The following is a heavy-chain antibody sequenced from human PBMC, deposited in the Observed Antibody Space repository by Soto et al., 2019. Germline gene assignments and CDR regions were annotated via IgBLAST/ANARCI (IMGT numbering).Heavy chain of an antibody. D-gene: IGHD3-9*01. CDR1: GFTFSSYA. Sequence: GGSLRLSCAASGFTFSSYAMSWVRQAPGKGLEWVSAISGSGGSTYYADSVKGRFTISRDNSKNTLYLQMNSLRAEDTAVYYCAKVGADILTGYYYYYGMDVWGQGPTVTVSS. V-gene: IGHV3-23*01. CDR3: AKVGADILTGYYYYYGMDV. CDR2: ISGSGGST. J-gene: IGHJ6*02.